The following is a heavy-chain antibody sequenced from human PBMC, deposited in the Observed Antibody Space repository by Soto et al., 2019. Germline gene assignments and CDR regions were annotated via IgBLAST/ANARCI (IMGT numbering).Heavy chain of an antibody. CDR3: ARDFDADSRTDFDY. J-gene: IGHJ4*02. Sequence: QVQFVESGGGLVKPGGSLRLSCATSGFIFSDYYMHWIRQAPGKVLEWISYISGNGRIIQYADSAKGRFTISRDNAQNSLYLQMNSLRAEDTALYFCARDFDADSRTDFDYWGQGTLVTVSS. V-gene: IGHV3-11*01. CDR2: ISGNGRII. CDR1: GFIFSDYY. D-gene: IGHD4-17*01.